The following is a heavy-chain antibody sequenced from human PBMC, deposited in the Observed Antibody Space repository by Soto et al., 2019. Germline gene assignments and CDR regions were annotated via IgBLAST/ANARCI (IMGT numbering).Heavy chain of an antibody. Sequence: QVQLQQWGAGLLKPSETLSLTCAVYGGSVSGYYWSWIRQPPGKGLEWIGEINHSGSTNYNPSLKSRVTISVDTSKNQFYLKLSSVTAADTAVYYCARDFRYCSGGSCSQGNVWGQGTTVTVSS. D-gene: IGHD2-15*01. CDR1: GGSVSGYY. CDR3: ARDFRYCSGGSCSQGNV. J-gene: IGHJ6*02. CDR2: INHSGST. V-gene: IGHV4-34*01.